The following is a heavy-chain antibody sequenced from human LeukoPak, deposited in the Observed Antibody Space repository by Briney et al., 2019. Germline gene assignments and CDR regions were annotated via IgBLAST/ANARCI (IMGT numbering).Heavy chain of an antibody. CDR3: ARGYFRSRYFDWLLTY. CDR2: IIPIFGTA. V-gene: IGHV1-69*05. J-gene: IGHJ4*02. D-gene: IGHD3-9*01. Sequence: SVKVSCKASGGTFSSYAISWVRQAPGRGLEWMGGIIPIFGTANYAQKFQGRVTITTDESTSTAYMELSSLRSEDTAVYYCARGYFRSRYFDWLLTYWGQGTLVTVSS. CDR1: GGTFSSYA.